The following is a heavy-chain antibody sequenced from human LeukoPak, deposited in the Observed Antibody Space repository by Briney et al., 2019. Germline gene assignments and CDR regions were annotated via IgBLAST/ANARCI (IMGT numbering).Heavy chain of an antibody. J-gene: IGHJ4*02. V-gene: IGHV3-9*01. Sequence: GRSLRLSCAASGFTFDDYAMHWVRQAPGKGLEWVSGISWNSGSIGYADSVKGRFTISRDNAKNSLYLQMNSLRAEDTALYYCAKGNYRGSYYYSDYWGQGTLVTVSS. CDR2: ISWNSGSI. CDR1: GFTFDDYA. CDR3: AKGNYRGSYYYSDY. D-gene: IGHD1-26*01.